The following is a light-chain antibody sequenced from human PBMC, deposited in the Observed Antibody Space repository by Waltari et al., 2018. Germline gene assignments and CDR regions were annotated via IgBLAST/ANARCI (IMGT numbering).Light chain of an antibody. CDR1: SSDVGGYLF. CDR2: DVN. J-gene: IGLJ2*01. Sequence: QSALTQPASVSGSPGQSITISCTGTSSDVGGYLFVSWYQQNPGKAPKLMIYDVNRRPSGVSDRFSGSKSGNTASLTISGLQAEDEANYYCSSYTRSSTVVIGGGTKLTVL. V-gene: IGLV2-14*01. CDR3: SSYTRSSTVV.